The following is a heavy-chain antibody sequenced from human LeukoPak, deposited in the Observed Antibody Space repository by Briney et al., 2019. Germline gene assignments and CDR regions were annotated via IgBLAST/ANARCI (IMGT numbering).Heavy chain of an antibody. CDR1: GYTFTGYY. CDR3: ARTVGYSGGRYYFDY. D-gene: IGHD6-19*01. Sequence: GASVKVSCKASGYTFTGYYMHWVRQAPGQGLEWMGWINPNSGGTNYAQKFQGRVTMTRDTSISTAYMELSRLRSDDTAVYYCARTVGYSGGRYYFDYWGQGTLVTVSS. CDR2: INPNSGGT. V-gene: IGHV1-2*02. J-gene: IGHJ4*02.